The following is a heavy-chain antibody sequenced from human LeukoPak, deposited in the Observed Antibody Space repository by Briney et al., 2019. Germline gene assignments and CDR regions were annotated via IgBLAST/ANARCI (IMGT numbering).Heavy chain of an antibody. CDR2: IWSGGNNE. J-gene: IGHJ3*01. CDR3: VRVPGTSIFDL. Sequence: GGSLRLSCAASGFPFDTFGMHWVRQPPGKGLEWVAVIWSGGNNENYADSVRGRFTISRDNSKNTLFLQMNSLRAEDTAVYYCVRVPGTSIFDLWGEGTTVTVS. D-gene: IGHD6-13*01. CDR1: GFPFDTFG. V-gene: IGHV3-33*01.